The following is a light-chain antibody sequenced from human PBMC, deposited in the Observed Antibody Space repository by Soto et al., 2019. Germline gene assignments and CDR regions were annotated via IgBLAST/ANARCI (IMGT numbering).Light chain of an antibody. J-gene: IGKJ1*01. CDR2: GAS. Sequence: EIVLTQSPGTLSLSPGERATLSCRASQSISSSYLAWYQQKPGQAPRLVMYGASSRATGIPDRFSGFGSGTDFILTITSLQSEDFGIYYCQQYYHWPRTFGQGTKVDIK. V-gene: IGKV3-20*01. CDR3: QQYYHWPRT. CDR1: QSISSSY.